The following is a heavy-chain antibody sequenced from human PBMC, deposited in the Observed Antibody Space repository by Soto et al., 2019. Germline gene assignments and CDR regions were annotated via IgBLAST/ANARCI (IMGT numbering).Heavy chain of an antibody. V-gene: IGHV1-18*01. CDR2: ISAYNGNT. CDR3: AGAIGFCSGGRRYHWFDP. J-gene: IGHJ5*02. D-gene: IGHD2-15*01. Sequence: QVQLVQSGAEVKKPGASVKVSCKASGYTFTSYGISWVRQAPGQGLEWMGWISAYNGNTNYAPKLQGRVTMTTDTTPGTVYGELRRLRSADTAGYYCAGAIGFCSGGRRYHWFDPWGQGTLVTVSS. CDR1: GYTFTSYG.